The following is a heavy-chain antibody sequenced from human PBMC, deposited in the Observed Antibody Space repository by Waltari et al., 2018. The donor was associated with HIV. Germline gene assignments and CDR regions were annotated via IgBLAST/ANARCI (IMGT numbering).Heavy chain of an antibody. CDR3: ARDRTAYYTYYFDY. Sequence: QVQLVQSGAEVKKPGASVTVSCKASGFTFSSYAIHWVRQAPGKRPEWMGWINAHSGYTKYSEKFQGRVTITRDTSASTVYMEVSSLRSEDTAVYYCARDRTAYYTYYFDYWGQGTLVTVSS. D-gene: IGHD3-9*01. CDR1: GFTFSSYA. J-gene: IGHJ4*02. V-gene: IGHV1-3*01. CDR2: INAHSGYT.